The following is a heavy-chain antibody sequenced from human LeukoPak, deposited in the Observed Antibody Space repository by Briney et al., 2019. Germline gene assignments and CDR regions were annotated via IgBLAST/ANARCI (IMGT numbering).Heavy chain of an antibody. CDR3: ARGYYDSSGYYSRGEFDY. J-gene: IGHJ4*02. CDR2: IYYSGST. Sequence: PSETLSLTCTVSGGSISSSSYYWGWIRQPPGKGLEWIGSIYYSGSTYYNPSLKSRVTISVDTSKNQFSLKLSSVTAADTAVYYCARGYYDSSGYYSRGEFDYWGQGTLVIVSS. CDR1: GGSISSSSYY. V-gene: IGHV4-39*07. D-gene: IGHD3-22*01.